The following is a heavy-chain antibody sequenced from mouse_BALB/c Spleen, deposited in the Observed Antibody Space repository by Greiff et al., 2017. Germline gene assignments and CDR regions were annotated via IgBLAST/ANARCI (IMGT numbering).Heavy chain of an antibody. Sequence: VQRVESGAELVRPGTSVKVSCKASGYAFTNYLIEWVKQRPGQGLEWIGVINPGSGGTNYNEKFKGKATLTADKSSSTAYMQLSSLTSDDSAVSYCAAYGSSYSSPYWDFDVWGAGTTVTVSS. D-gene: IGHD1-1*01. CDR3: AAYGSSYSSPYWDFDV. CDR1: GYAFTNYL. CDR2: INPGSGGT. J-gene: IGHJ1*01. V-gene: IGHV1-54*01.